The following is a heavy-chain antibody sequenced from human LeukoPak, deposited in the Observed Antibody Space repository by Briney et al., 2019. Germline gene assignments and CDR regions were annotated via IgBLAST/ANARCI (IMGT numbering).Heavy chain of an antibody. CDR3: ARDPEGGDYRNY. Sequence: PSQTLSLTCAVSGGSISSGGYSWSWIRQPPGKGLEWIGYIYHSGSTYYNPSLKSRVTISVDRSKNQFSLKLSSVSAADTAVYYCARDPEGGDYRNYWGQGTLVTVSS. CDR2: IYHSGST. CDR1: GGSISSGGYS. J-gene: IGHJ4*02. V-gene: IGHV4-30-2*01. D-gene: IGHD4-11*01.